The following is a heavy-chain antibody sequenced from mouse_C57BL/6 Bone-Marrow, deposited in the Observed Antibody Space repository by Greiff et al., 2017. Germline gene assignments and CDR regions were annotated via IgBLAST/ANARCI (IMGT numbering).Heavy chain of an antibody. D-gene: IGHD1-1*01. Sequence: QVQLQQPGAELVKPGASVKMSCKASGYTFTSYWITWVKQRPGQGLEWIGDIYPGSGSANYNEKFKSKATLTVDTSSSTAYMQLSSLTSEDSAVYYCARGTTVVATDYWGQGTTLTVSS. V-gene: IGHV1-55*01. CDR1: GYTFTSYW. CDR2: IYPGSGSA. CDR3: ARGTTVVATDY. J-gene: IGHJ2*01.